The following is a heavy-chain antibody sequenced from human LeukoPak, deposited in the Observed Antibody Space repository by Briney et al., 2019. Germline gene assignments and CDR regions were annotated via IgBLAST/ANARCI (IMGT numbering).Heavy chain of an antibody. CDR3: ARDRGGLDAFDI. V-gene: IGHV4-38-2*02. J-gene: IGHJ3*02. CDR2: IYHSGST. Sequence: SETLSLTCTVSGYSISSGYYWGWIRQPPGKGLEWIGSIYHSGSTYYNPSLKSRVTISVDTSKNQFSLKLSSVTAADTAIYYCARDRGGLDAFDIWGQGTMVTVSS. D-gene: IGHD3-10*01. CDR1: GYSISSGYY.